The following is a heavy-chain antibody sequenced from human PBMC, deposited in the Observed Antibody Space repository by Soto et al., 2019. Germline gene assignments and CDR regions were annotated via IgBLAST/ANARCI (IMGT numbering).Heavy chain of an antibody. D-gene: IGHD3-3*01. Sequence: GGSLRLSCVASGLTFGSRAMSWVRQAPGEGLQWVSTITDTGGDAKYADSVRGRFVISRDNAKDSLSLRMNSLRGEDTAFYYCARDVGPITIFGEALSGYFDFWGQGTLVTVSS. V-gene: IGHV3-23*01. CDR2: ITDTGGDA. J-gene: IGHJ4*02. CDR1: GLTFGSRA. CDR3: ARDVGPITIFGEALSGYFDF.